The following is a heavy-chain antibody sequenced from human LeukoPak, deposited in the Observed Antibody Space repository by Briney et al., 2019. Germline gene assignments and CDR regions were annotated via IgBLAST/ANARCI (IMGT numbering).Heavy chain of an antibody. D-gene: IGHD3-10*01. CDR1: GGTFSSYA. J-gene: IGHJ4*02. V-gene: IGHV1-69*01. CDR3: AVEDTDYGSGRGFDY. Sequence: SVKVSCKASGGTFSSYAISWVRQAPGQGLEWMGGIIPIFGTANYAQKFQDRVTITADESTSTAYMELSSLRSEDTAVYYCAVEDTDYGSGRGFDYWGQGTLVTVSS. CDR2: IIPIFGTA.